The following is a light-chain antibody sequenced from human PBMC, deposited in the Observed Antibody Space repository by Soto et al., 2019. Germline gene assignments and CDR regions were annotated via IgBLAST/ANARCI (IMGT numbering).Light chain of an antibody. CDR1: RSNIGADFD. V-gene: IGLV1-40*01. J-gene: IGLJ1*01. CDR3: QSYDRSLTGV. Sequence: SVLAQPPSVSGAPGQRSTISCTGSRSNIGADFDVYWYQQLPGAAPKLLIYGNTNRPSGVPDRFSGSKSGTSASLAITGLQAEDEADYYCQSYDRSLTGVFGTGTKVTVL. CDR2: GNT.